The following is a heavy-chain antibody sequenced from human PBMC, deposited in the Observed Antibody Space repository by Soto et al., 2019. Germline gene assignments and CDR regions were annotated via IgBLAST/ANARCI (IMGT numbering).Heavy chain of an antibody. CDR1: GFAFGNSW. CDR3: ARADGDYVTPVDY. J-gene: IGHJ4*02. V-gene: IGHV3-7*01. CDR2: INQDESNQ. D-gene: IGHD4-17*01. Sequence: GGSLRLSCAASGFAFGNSWMNWVRQAPGKGLEWVANINQDESNQYYADSVKGRFTISRDNAKNSLYLQMNSLRAEDTAVYYCARADGDYVTPVDYWGQGTLVTVSS.